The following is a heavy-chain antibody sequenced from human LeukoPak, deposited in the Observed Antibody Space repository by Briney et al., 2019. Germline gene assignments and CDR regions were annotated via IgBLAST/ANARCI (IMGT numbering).Heavy chain of an antibody. CDR1: GGTFSSYA. J-gene: IGHJ4*02. Sequence: SVKVSCKASGGTFSSYAISWVRQAPGQGLEWMGRIIPIFGTANYAQKFQGRVTITADESTSTAYMELSSLRSEDTAVYYCASSSGSYYTPYFDYWGQGTLVTVSS. CDR3: ASSSGSYYTPYFDY. V-gene: IGHV1-69*13. D-gene: IGHD3-10*01. CDR2: IIPIFGTA.